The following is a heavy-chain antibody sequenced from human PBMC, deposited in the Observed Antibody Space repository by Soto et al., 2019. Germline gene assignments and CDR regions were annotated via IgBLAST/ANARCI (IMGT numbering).Heavy chain of an antibody. CDR2: ISGSGGST. D-gene: IGHD6-6*01. J-gene: IGHJ5*02. CDR1: GFTFSSYA. CDR3: AKDHDRQLVGDNWFDP. Sequence: PGGSLRLSCASSGFTFSSYAMSLVRQAPGKGLEWVSAISGSGGSTYYADSVKGRFTISRDNSKNTLYLQMNSLRAEDTAVYYCAKDHDRQLVGDNWFDPWGQGTLVTVSS. V-gene: IGHV3-23*01.